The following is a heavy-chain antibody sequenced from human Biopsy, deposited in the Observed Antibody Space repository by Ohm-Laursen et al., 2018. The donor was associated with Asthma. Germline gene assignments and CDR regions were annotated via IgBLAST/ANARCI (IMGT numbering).Heavy chain of an antibody. V-gene: IGHV4-31*02. CDR3: AREAATAGFFDP. J-gene: IGHJ5*02. D-gene: IGHD6-13*01. CDR1: GASISSDGYY. CDR2: INSSGGT. Sequence: TLSLTCAVSGASISSDGYYWFWVRQHPGKGLELIGYINSSGGTYYNPSLKSRVTISMDRSKNQFSLKVNSVTAADTAVYYCAREAATAGFFDPWGQGSLVTVSS.